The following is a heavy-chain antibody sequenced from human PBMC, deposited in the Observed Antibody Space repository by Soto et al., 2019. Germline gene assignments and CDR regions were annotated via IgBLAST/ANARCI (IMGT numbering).Heavy chain of an antibody. J-gene: IGHJ6*03. CDR2: ISGSGGST. CDR1: VFTFSSYS. Sequence: GRALRLSCAASVFTFSSYSMSWVRQAPGKGLEWVSAISGSGGSTYYADSVKGRFTISRDNSKNTLYLQMNSLRAEDTAVYYCAKGGYYGSGSYYKLSYYYYYMDVWGKGTTVTVSS. V-gene: IGHV3-23*01. D-gene: IGHD3-10*01. CDR3: AKGGYYGSGSYYKLSYYYYYMDV.